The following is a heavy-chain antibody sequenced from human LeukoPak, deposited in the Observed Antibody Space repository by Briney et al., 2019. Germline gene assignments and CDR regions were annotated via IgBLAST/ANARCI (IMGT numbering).Heavy chain of an antibody. V-gene: IGHV3-48*03. CDR3: ARRDSSGY. CDR2: ISSSGSTI. D-gene: IGHD3-22*01. CDR1: GFTFNSCE. J-gene: IGHJ4*02. Sequence: PGGSLRLSCAASGFTFNSCEMNWVRQAPGKGLEWVSYISSSGSTIYYADSVKGRFAISRDNAKNSLYLQMNSLRAEDTAVYYCARRDSSGYWGQGTLVTVSS.